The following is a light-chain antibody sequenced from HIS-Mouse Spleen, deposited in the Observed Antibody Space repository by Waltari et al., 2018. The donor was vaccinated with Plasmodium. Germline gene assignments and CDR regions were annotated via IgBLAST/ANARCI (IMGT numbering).Light chain of an antibody. CDR1: SSDVGGYKY. CDR2: DVS. Sequence: QSALTQPRSVSGSPGQSVTISCTGTSSDVGGYKYVSLYQQPPGQAPKLMIYDVSKRPSGVPDRFSGSKSGNTASLTISGLQAEDEADYYCCSYAGSYTYVFGTGTKVTVL. J-gene: IGLJ1*01. V-gene: IGLV2-11*01. CDR3: CSYAGSYTYV.